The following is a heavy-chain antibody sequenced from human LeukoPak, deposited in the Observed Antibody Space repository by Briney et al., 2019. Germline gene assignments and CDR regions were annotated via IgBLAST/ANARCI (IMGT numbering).Heavy chain of an antibody. CDR2: INHSGST. V-gene: IGHV4-34*01. D-gene: IGHD3-16*01. J-gene: IGHJ3*02. Sequence: SETLSLTCAVYGGSFSGYYWSWIRQPPGKGLEWIGEINHSGSTNYNPSLKSRVTISVDTSKNQFSLKLSSVTAADTAVYYCARHITFGEPTPDAFDIWGQGTMVTVSS. CDR3: ARHITFGEPTPDAFDI. CDR1: GGSFSGYY.